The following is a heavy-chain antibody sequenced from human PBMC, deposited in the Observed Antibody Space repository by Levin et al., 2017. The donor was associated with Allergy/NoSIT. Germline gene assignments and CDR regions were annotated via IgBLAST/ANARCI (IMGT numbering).Heavy chain of an antibody. CDR2: INPNSGGT. J-gene: IGHJ4*02. Sequence: GESLKISCKASGYTFTGYYMHWVRQAPGQGLEWMGWINPNSGGTNYAQKFQGRVTMTRDTSISTAYMELSRLRSDDTAVYYCARAGRWLQFAGSSDYWGQGTLVTVSS. D-gene: IGHD5-24*01. V-gene: IGHV1-2*02. CDR1: GYTFTGYY. CDR3: ARAGRWLQFAGSSDY.